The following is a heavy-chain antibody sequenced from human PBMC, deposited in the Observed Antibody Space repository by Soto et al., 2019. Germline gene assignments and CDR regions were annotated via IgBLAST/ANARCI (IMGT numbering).Heavy chain of an antibody. Sequence: GGSLRLSCAASGFTFSSYAMHWVRQAPGKGLEWVAVISYDGSNKYYADSVKGRFTISRDNSKNTLYLQMNSLRAEDTAAYYCARLLPIYSSSWYGAFDIWGQGTMATVSS. D-gene: IGHD6-13*01. CDR1: GFTFSSYA. V-gene: IGHV3-30-3*01. J-gene: IGHJ3*02. CDR2: ISYDGSNK. CDR3: ARLLPIYSSSWYGAFDI.